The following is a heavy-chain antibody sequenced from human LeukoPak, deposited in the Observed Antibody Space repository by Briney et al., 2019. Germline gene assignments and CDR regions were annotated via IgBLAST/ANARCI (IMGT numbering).Heavy chain of an antibody. CDR2: ISSSSSYI. V-gene: IGHV3-21*01. CDR3: ARESTAMARGCFDY. J-gene: IGHJ4*02. Sequence: GGSLRLSCAASGFTFSSYEMNWVRQAPGKGLEWVSSISSSSSYIYYAGSVKGRFTISRDNAKNSLYLQMNSLRAEDTAVYYCARESTAMARGCFDYWGQGTLVTVSS. CDR1: GFTFSSYE. D-gene: IGHD5-18*01.